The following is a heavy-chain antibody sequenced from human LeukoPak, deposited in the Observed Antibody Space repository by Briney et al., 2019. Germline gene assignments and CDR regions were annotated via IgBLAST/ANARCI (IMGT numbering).Heavy chain of an antibody. D-gene: IGHD4/OR15-4a*01. CDR2: ISNNGGST. J-gene: IGHJ4*02. CDR3: AKGSDYGLADYFDY. V-gene: IGHV3-64*02. CDR1: GFTFNSYA. Sequence: RGSLRLSCVASGFTFNSYAMHWVRQAPGKGLEYVSGISNNGGSTYYADSVKGRFTISRDNSKNTLYLQMGSLRTEDMAVYYCAKGSDYGLADYFDYWGQGTLVTVSS.